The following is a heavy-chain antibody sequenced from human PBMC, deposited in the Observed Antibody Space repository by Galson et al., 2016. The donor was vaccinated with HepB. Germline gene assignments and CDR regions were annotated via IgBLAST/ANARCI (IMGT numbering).Heavy chain of an antibody. J-gene: IGHJ5*02. V-gene: IGHV1-69*13. CDR2: IIAIFGTA. CDR3: ARSTQWPAHWFDP. D-gene: IGHD6-19*01. Sequence: SVKVSCKASGGTFSSYVISWVRQAPGQGLEWMGGIIAIFGTANYAQKFQGRVTISADESTSTAYLELSSLRFEDTAVYYCARSTQWPAHWFDPWGQGTQVTVSS. CDR1: GGTFSSYV.